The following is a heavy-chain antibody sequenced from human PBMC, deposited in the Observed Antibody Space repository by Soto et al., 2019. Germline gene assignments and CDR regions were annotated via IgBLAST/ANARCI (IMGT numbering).Heavy chain of an antibody. D-gene: IGHD3-16*01. CDR1: GFIFSRNW. J-gene: IGHJ3*02. V-gene: IGHV3-7*03. CDR2: INPDGSEK. CDR3: ARVGAQGDAFDI. Sequence: PGGFLRLSCAASGFIFSRNWMSWVRQAPEKGLEWVANINPDGSEKYYVGSVKGRFTVSRDNAKNSLHLQMNSLRVEDTAVYYCARVGAQGDAFDIWGQETLVTVSS.